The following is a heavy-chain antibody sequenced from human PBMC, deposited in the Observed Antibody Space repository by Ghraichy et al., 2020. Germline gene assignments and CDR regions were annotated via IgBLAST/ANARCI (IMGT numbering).Heavy chain of an antibody. J-gene: IGHJ4*02. D-gene: IGHD6-19*01. Sequence: LSLTCAASGFTFSNAWMSWVRQAPGKGLEWVGRIKSKTDGGTTDYAAPVKGRFTISRDDSKNTLYLQMNSLKTEDTAVYYCTTDPATVARYYFDYWGQGTLVTVSS. CDR2: IKSKTDGGTT. CDR1: GFTFSNAW. V-gene: IGHV3-15*01. CDR3: TTDPATVARYYFDY.